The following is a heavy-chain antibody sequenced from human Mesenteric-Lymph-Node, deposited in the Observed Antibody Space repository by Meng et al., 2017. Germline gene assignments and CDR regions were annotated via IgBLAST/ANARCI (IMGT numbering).Heavy chain of an antibody. Sequence: QVQLVESGGGVVKPGRSLRLSCAASGFTFSSYGMHWVRQAPGKGLEWVAVIWYDGSNKNYADSVKGRFTISRDNSKNTLYLQMNSLRAEDTAVYYCARQGNYDSIGSLDYWGQGTLVTVSS. CDR2: IWYDGSNK. CDR1: GFTFSSYG. CDR3: ARQGNYDSIGSLDY. V-gene: IGHV3-33*01. D-gene: IGHD3-22*01. J-gene: IGHJ4*02.